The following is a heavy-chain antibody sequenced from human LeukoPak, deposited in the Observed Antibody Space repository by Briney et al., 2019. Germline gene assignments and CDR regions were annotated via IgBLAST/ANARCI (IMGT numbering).Heavy chain of an antibody. CDR1: GYTFTSYA. V-gene: IGHV7-4-1*02. Sequence: ASVEVSCKASGYTFTSYAMNWVRQAPGQGLEWMGWINTNTGNPTYAQGFTGRFVFSLDTSVSTAYLQISSLKAEDTAVYYCATDHSGSYSGAFDIWGQGTMVTVSS. J-gene: IGHJ3*02. D-gene: IGHD1-26*01. CDR3: ATDHSGSYSGAFDI. CDR2: INTNTGNP.